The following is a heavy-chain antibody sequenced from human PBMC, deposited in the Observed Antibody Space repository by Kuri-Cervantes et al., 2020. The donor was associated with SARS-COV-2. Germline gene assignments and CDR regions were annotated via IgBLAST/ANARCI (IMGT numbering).Heavy chain of an antibody. J-gene: IGHJ3*02. CDR3: ARVKQWLERTAFDI. D-gene: IGHD6-19*01. V-gene: IGHV4-59*12. Sequence: SETLSLTCTVSGYSISSSYYWSWIRQPPGKGLEWIGYIYYSGSTNYNPSLKSRVTISVDTSKNQFSLKLSSVTAADTAVYYCARVKQWLERTAFDIWGQGTMVTVSS. CDR2: IYYSGST. CDR1: GYSISSSYY.